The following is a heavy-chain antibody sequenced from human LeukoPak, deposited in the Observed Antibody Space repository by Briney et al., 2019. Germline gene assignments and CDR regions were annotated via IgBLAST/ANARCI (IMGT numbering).Heavy chain of an antibody. CDR2: IKQDGSEK. V-gene: IGHV3-7*01. CDR1: GFTFSSYW. D-gene: IGHD6-19*01. J-gene: IGHJ6*03. CDR3: AREGVAVAGTARGMDV. Sequence: GGSLRLSCAASGFTFSSYWMSWVRQAPGKGLEWVANIKQDGSEKYYVDSVKGRFTISRDNAKNSLYLQMNSLRAEDTAVYYCAREGVAVAGTARGMDVWGEGTTVTVSS.